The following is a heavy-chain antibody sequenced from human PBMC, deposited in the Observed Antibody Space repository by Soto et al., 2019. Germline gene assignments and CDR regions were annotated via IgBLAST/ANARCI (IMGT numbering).Heavy chain of an antibody. Sequence: SETLSLTCTVSGVCLTSTNYFWGWLRQPPGQGREGIGYMYDNGNTFYSPSLKSRVTISVDTSMTQFSLILSSVTAADTAMYYCVRLQICDSRAAPTPIFHPWGLGAMVTVSS. D-gene: IGHD6-13*01. V-gene: IGHV4-39*01. CDR1: GVCLTSTNYF. CDR2: MYDNGNT. CDR3: VRLQICDSRAAPTPIFHP. J-gene: IGHJ1*01.